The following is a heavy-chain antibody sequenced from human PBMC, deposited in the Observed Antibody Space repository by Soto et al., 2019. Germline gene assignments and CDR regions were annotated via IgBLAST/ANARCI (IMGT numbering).Heavy chain of an antibody. CDR1: GYIFTNYA. J-gene: IGHJ3*02. D-gene: IGHD3-10*01. CDR2: INAGNDNT. Sequence: QVQLVQSGAEVKKPGASVKVSCKASGYIFTNYAMHWVRQAPGQRLEWMGWINAGNDNTKYSQKFQGRVTITRDTSASTASMELSSLRSEDTAVYYCVRSGLARAFDMWGQGTMVTVSS. CDR3: VRSGLARAFDM. V-gene: IGHV1-3*01.